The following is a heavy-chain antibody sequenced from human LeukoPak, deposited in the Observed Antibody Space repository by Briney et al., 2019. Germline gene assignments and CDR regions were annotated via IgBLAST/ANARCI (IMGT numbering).Heavy chain of an antibody. Sequence: GGSLRLSCEASGFTFNKFAMSWVRQAPGKGPEWVSAIGSSGATTFYADSVKGRCTISRDNSKNTVYLEMNSLRAEDTAIYYCAKVSVGPLSRPTHVALYYGMDVWGQGTTVTVSS. CDR1: GFTFNKFA. CDR2: IGSSGATT. J-gene: IGHJ6*02. CDR3: AKVSVGPLSRPTHVALYYGMDV. D-gene: IGHD2-8*01. V-gene: IGHV3-23*01.